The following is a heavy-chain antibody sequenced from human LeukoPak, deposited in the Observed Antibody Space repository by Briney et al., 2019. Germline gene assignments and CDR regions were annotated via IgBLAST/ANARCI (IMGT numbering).Heavy chain of an antibody. CDR1: GGSISSYY. D-gene: IGHD6-19*01. CDR2: IYTSGST. V-gene: IGHV4-4*07. CDR3: ARGGTSGWYPYYFDY. J-gene: IGHJ4*02. Sequence: SETLSLTCTVSGGSISSYYWSWIRQPAGKGLEWIGRIYTSGSTNYNPSLKSRDTMSVDTSKNQFSLKLSSVTAADTAVYYCARGGTSGWYPYYFDYWGQGTLVTVSS.